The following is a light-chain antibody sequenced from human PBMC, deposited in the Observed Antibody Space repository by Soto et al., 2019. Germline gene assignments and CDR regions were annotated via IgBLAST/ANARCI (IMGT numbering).Light chain of an antibody. Sequence: EIVLTQSPGTLSLSPGERATLSCRASQSVSSSYLAWYQQKPGQAPRLLIYGASSRATGIPDRFSGSGSGTDFTLTISRLEPEDFATYYCQQSYSTPPEITFGPGTKVDIK. CDR1: QSVSSSY. CDR3: QQSYSTPPEIT. CDR2: GAS. J-gene: IGKJ3*01. V-gene: IGKV3-20*01.